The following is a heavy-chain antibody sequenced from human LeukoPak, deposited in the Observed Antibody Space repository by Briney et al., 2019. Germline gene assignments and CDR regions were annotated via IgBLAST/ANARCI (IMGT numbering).Heavy chain of an antibody. D-gene: IGHD3-9*01. V-gene: IGHV3-30*03. CDR3: ARDLGGYDILTGYYYGYFDY. CDR2: ISFDESNK. CDR1: GFIFSSYG. Sequence: GRSLRLSCVASGFIFSSYGMHWVRQAPGKGLEWVAVISFDESNKYYADSVKGRFTISRDNSQNTLYLQMNSLRAEDTAVYYCARDLGGYDILTGYYYGYFDYWGQGTLVTVSS. J-gene: IGHJ4*02.